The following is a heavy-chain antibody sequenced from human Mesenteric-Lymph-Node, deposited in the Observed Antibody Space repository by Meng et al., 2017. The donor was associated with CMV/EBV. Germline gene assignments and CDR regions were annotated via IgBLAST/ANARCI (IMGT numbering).Heavy chain of an antibody. D-gene: IGHD6-13*01. CDR2: ILDDGSNK. CDR3: AREIAAAGVDY. V-gene: IGHV3-30*04. J-gene: IGHJ4*02. Sequence: GESLKISCVVSGFTFSSFAMHWVRQAPGKGLEWVAGILDDGSNKYYADSVKGRFTISRDNAKNSLYLQMNSLRAEDTAVYYCAREIAAAGVDYWGQGTLVTVSS. CDR1: GFTFSSFA.